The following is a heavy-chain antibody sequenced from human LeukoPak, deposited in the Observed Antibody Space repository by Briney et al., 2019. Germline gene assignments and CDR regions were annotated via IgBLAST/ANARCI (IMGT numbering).Heavy chain of an antibody. J-gene: IGHJ3*02. Sequence: AGGSLRLSCAASGFTFRAYGMHWVRQAPGKGLEWVAFMRYDGSKTYYADSVKGRFTISRDISKNTLYLQMNSLRLEDTAVYYCAKAIDNGSRTFDIWGQGTMVTVSS. CDR1: GFTFRAYG. V-gene: IGHV3-30*02. CDR2: MRYDGSKT. CDR3: AKAIDNGSRTFDI. D-gene: IGHD2-8*01.